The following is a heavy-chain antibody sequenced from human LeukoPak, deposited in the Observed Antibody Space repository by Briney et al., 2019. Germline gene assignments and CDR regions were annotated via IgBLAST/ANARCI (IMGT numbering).Heavy chain of an antibody. CDR1: GFSLSTSGMC. V-gene: IGHV2-70*11. CDR3: ARSILGSNWADY. Sequence: SGPTLVNPTQTLTLTCTFSGFSLSTSGMCVSWIRQPPGKAQEWLARIDWDDDKYYSTSLKTRLTISKDTSKNQVVLTMTNMDPVDTATYHCARSILGSNWADYWGQGTLVTVSS. CDR2: IDWDDDK. J-gene: IGHJ4*02. D-gene: IGHD1-26*01.